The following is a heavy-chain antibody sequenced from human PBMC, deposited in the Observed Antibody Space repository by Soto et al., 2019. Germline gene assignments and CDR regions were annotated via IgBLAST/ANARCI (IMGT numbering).Heavy chain of an antibody. CDR2: IYPGDSDT. CDR1: GYSFTTYW. J-gene: IGHJ6*02. Sequence: PGESLKLSCKGYGYSFTTYWIGWVRQMPGKGLEWMGIIYPGDSDTRYSPSFQGQVTISADKSINTAYLQWSSLKASDTAMYYCARRSGDRSRSYGLDVWGQGTTVTVSS. CDR3: ARRSGDRSRSYGLDV. D-gene: IGHD3-10*01. V-gene: IGHV5-51*01.